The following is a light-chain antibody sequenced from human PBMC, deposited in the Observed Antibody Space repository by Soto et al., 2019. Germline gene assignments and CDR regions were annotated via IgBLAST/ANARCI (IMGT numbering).Light chain of an antibody. CDR2: DVS. V-gene: IGLV2-14*01. Sequence: QSALTQRASGSGSPGQSMTISCTGTSSDVGGYNYVSWYQQHPGKAPKLMIYDVSNRPSGVSNRFSGSKSGNTASLTISGLQAEDEADYYCSSYTSSSTLVFGTGTKVTVL. CDR3: SSYTSSSTLV. CDR1: SSDVGGYNY. J-gene: IGLJ1*01.